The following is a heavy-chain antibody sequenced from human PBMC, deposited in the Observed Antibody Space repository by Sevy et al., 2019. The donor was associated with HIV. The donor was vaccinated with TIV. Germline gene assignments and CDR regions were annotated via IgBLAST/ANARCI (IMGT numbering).Heavy chain of an antibody. V-gene: IGHV3-11*01. Sequence: GGSLRLSRAASGFSFSDYYMNWIRQAPGKGLEWISYISTSSSAKYYTDSVKGRFAISRDNARNSLYLQMNSLRVEDTAVYFCVGRRYSPAYSWSYHFDYWGQGALVTVSS. CDR3: VGRRYSPAYSWSYHFDY. CDR1: GFSFSDYY. CDR2: ISTSSSAK. J-gene: IGHJ4*02. D-gene: IGHD3-16*01.